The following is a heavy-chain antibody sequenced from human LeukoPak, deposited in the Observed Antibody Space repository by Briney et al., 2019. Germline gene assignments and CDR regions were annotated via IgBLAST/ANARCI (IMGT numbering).Heavy chain of an antibody. D-gene: IGHD3-10*01. Sequence: PGGSLRLSCAASGFTFSSYAMPWVRQAPGKGLEWVAVISYDGSNKYYADSVKGRFTISRDNSKNTLYLQMNSLRAEDTAVYYCARDLLAMVRGVISAFDIWGQGTMVTVSS. CDR3: ARDLLAMVRGVISAFDI. CDR2: ISYDGSNK. J-gene: IGHJ3*02. CDR1: GFTFSSYA. V-gene: IGHV3-30*04.